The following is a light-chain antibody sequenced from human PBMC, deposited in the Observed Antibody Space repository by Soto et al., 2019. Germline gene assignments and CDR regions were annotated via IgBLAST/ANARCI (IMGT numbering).Light chain of an antibody. J-gene: IGKJ1*01. CDR1: QTISSW. V-gene: IGKV1-5*03. CDR2: KAS. Sequence: PSTLSGSVGDRVTITCRASQTISSWLAWYQQKPGKAPKLLIYKASTLKSGVPSRFSGSGSGTEFTLTISSLQPDDFATYYCQHYNSYSEAFGQGTKVEI. CDR3: QHYNSYSEA.